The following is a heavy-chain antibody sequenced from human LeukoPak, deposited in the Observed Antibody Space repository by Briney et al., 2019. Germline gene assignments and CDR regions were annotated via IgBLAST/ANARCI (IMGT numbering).Heavy chain of an antibody. CDR2: IFTSGST. CDR3: ARKALPGNWFDP. CDR1: GASISGYW. Sequence: SETLSLTCDVSGASISGYWWSWIRQPAGKGLEWIGRIFTSGSTNYNPSLKSRVTMSLDTSKNQFSLKLSSVTAADTAVYYCARKALPGNWFDPWGQGALVTVSS. V-gene: IGHV4-4*07. J-gene: IGHJ5*02.